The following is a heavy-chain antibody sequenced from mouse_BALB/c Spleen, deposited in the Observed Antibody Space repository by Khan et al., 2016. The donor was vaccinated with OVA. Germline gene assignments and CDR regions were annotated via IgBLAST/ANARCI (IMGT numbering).Heavy chain of an antibody. D-gene: IGHD1-1*01. CDR3: ACRGLRWDFDY. Sequence: QVRLQQSGAELAKPGASVKMSCKASGFTFINYWILWVKQRPGQGLEWIGYINPSTGYSEYNQHFKDKATLTADKSTSTDYMQLSILTSENSAIYSCACRGLRWDFDYWGQGTTLTVSS. J-gene: IGHJ2*01. CDR1: GFTFINYW. V-gene: IGHV1-7*01. CDR2: INPSTGYS.